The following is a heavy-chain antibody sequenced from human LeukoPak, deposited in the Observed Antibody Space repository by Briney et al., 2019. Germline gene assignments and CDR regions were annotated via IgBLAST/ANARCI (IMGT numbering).Heavy chain of an antibody. CDR1: GYTFTGYY. Sequence: GASVKVSCKASGYTFTGYYMHGVRQAPGQAREWMGWINPNSCGTNYAQKFQGRVTMTRDKSISTAYMELSRLRSDDTAVYYCARAGILTAFDVWGQGNTVTVSS. J-gene: IGHJ6*02. V-gene: IGHV1-2*02. D-gene: IGHD2-21*02. CDR2: INPNSCGT. CDR3: ARAGILTAFDV.